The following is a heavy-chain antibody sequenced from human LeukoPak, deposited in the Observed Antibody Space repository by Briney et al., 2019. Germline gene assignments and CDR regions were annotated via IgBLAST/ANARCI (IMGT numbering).Heavy chain of an antibody. J-gene: IGHJ3*02. CDR2: IIPIFGTA. V-gene: IGHV1-69*06. Sequence: SVKVSCKASGGTFSSYAISWVRQAPGQGLEWMGGIIPIFGTANYAQKFQGGVTITADKSTSTAYMELSSLRSEDTAVYYCASMIWLEPKHDAFDIWGQGTMVTVSS. CDR1: GGTFSSYA. D-gene: IGHD3-10*01. CDR3: ASMIWLEPKHDAFDI.